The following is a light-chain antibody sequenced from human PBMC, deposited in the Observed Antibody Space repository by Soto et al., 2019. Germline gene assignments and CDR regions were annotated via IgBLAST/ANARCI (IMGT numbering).Light chain of an antibody. V-gene: IGKV4-1*01. CDR3: QQYFTNLWT. Sequence: DIVMTQSPDSLSVSLGERATINCKSSQSVLYSSNNKNYLAWYQQKPGQPPKLLIYWASTRESGVPDRFSGSGSGTDFTLTIRSLQAEDVAGYYCQQYFTNLWTFGQGTKVEIK. CDR2: WAS. CDR1: QSVLYSSNNKNY. J-gene: IGKJ1*01.